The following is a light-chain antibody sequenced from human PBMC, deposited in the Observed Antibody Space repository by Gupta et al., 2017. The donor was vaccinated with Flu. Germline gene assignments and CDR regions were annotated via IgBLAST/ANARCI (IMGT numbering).Light chain of an antibody. J-gene: IGLJ1*01. Sequence: SALTQPPSVSGSPGQSVTTSCTRPSSDVGSYNRASWYQQPPGTAPKLMIYEVSNRPSGVPDRFSGSKSGNTASLTISGLHAEDEADYYCSSYTSSSTYVFGAGTKVTVL. V-gene: IGLV2-18*02. CDR1: SSDVGSYNR. CDR2: EVS. CDR3: SSYTSSSTYV.